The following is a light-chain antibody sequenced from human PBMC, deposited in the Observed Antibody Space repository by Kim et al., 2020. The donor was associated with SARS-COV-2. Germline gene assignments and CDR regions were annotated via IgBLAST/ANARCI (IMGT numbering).Light chain of an antibody. CDR1: QDIANS. CDR3: QKYNSAPWT. V-gene: IGKV1-27*01. CDR2: AAS. Sequence: ASVVDRVIIICRAGQDIANSLAGYQQKTDKVPQVLIYAASTLQSGVPSPFCGSGSGTEFTLTIISLQTEDVATSYCQKYNSAPWTFGPGT. J-gene: IGKJ1*01.